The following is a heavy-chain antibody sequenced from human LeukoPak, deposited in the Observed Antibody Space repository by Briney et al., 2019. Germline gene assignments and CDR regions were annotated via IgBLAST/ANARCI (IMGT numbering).Heavy chain of an antibody. CDR2: MSYDGNSK. CDR3: ARDGDTAIRGVNFDY. D-gene: IGHD3-10*01. J-gene: IGHJ4*02. V-gene: IGHV3-30-3*01. Sequence: GGSLRLSCAASGFTFSSHAIHWVRQAPGKGLEWVAVMSYDGNSKYYADSVKGRFTISRENSKNTLYLEMNNLKIEDTAVYHCARDGDTAIRGVNFDYWGQGTLVTVSS. CDR1: GFTFSSHA.